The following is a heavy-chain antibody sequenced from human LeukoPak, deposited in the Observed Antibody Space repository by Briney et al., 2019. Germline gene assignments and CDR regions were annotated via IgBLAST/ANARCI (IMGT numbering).Heavy chain of an antibody. D-gene: IGHD6-19*01. CDR1: GGSLSSYY. V-gene: IGHV4-59*01. Sequence: SETLSLTCTVSGGSLSSYYWSWIRQPPGKGLEWIGYIYYSGSTNYDPSLKSRVTISVDTSKNQFSLKLSSVTAADTAVYYCARDQLSSGWYHYAFDIWGQGTMVTVSS. CDR3: ARDQLSSGWYHYAFDI. J-gene: IGHJ3*02. CDR2: IYYSGST.